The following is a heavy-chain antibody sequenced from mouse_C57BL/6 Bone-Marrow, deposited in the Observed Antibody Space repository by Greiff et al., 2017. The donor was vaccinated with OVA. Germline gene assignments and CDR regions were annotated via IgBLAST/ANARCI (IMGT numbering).Heavy chain of an antibody. V-gene: IGHV5-16*01. CDR3: ARDWGIYYDYDGFAY. D-gene: IGHD2-4*01. CDR2: INYDGSST. Sequence: EVMLVESEGGLVQPGSSMKLSCTASGFTFSDYYMAWVRQVPEKGLEWVANINYDGSSTYYLDSLKSRFIISRDTAKNILYLQMSSLKSENTATYYCARDWGIYYDYDGFAYWGQGTLVTVSA. CDR1: GFTFSDYY. J-gene: IGHJ3*01.